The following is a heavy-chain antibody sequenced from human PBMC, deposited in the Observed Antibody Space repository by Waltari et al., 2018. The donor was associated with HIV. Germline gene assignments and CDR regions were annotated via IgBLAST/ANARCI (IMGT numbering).Heavy chain of an antibody. CDR2: IYSGGST. V-gene: IGHV3-53*01. CDR1: GFTVSSNY. Sequence: EVQLVEPGGGLIQHGGSLRLSCAASGFTVSSNYMSWVRQAPGKGLEWVSIIYSGGSTYYADSVKGRFTISRDSSKNTVYLQMNSLRAEDTAVYYCAREGSRGWRSDMDVWGQGTTVTVSS. CDR3: AREGSRGWRSDMDV. J-gene: IGHJ6*02. D-gene: IGHD6-19*01.